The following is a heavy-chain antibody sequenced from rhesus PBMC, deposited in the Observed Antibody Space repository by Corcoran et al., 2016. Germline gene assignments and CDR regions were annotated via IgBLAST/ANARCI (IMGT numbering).Heavy chain of an antibody. CDR3: ASAAWGDYSFDY. V-gene: IGHV4-106*01. CDR1: GGSISDDYY. Sequence: QVQLQESGPGLVKPSETLSLTCAVSGGSISDDYYWSWIRQPPGKGLDWIGYIYGSVGGTHYNPSRKNRVTISLDTSKTQFSLTLGYVTAADTAVYYCASAAWGDYSFDYWGQGVLFTVSS. CDR2: IYGSVGGT. J-gene: IGHJ4*01. D-gene: IGHD3-34*01.